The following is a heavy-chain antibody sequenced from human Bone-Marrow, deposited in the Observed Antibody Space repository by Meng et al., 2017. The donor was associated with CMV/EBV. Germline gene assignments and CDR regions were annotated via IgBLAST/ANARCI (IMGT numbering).Heavy chain of an antibody. CDR2: IYGSGST. J-gene: IGHJ4*02. Sequence: SETLSLTCSVSGGSFSDYYWTWIRQPPGKGLEWIGYIYGSGSTNYNPSLKSRVTISVDTSNRHFSLKLSSVTATDTAVYYCAREQWLAHYFDYWGQGALVTVS. D-gene: IGHD6-19*01. CDR3: AREQWLAHYFDY. V-gene: IGHV4-59*01. CDR1: GGSFSDYY.